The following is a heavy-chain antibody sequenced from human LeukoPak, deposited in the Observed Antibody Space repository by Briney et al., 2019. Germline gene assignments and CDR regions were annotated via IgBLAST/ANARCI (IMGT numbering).Heavy chain of an antibody. CDR2: INPNSGGT. V-gene: IGHV1-2*02. CDR1: GYTFTGYY. CDR3: ARDYSQVAWSDY. Sequence: ASVKVSCKASGYTFTGYYMHWVRLAPGQGLEWMGWINPNSGGTNYAQKFQGRVTMTRDTSISTAYMELSRLRSDDTAVYYCARDYSQVAWSDYWGQGTLVTVSS. D-gene: IGHD2-15*01. J-gene: IGHJ4*02.